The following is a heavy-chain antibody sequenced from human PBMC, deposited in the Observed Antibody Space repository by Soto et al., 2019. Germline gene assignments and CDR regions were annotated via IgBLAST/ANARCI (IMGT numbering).Heavy chain of an antibody. Sequence: QVQLVQSGAEVKKPGSSVTVSCKASGGTFSSYAISWVRQAPGQGLEWMGRIIPFIGTANYAQNFQGRVTMTAGESRSTAYLGLTSLSFEGTAVYHCERVVMTTVPACYYYCMDVWGQGTTVTVSS. J-gene: IGHJ6*02. CDR2: IIPFIGTA. V-gene: IGHV1-69*18. CDR3: ERVVMTTVPACYYYCMDV. D-gene: IGHD4-4*01. CDR1: GGTFSSYA.